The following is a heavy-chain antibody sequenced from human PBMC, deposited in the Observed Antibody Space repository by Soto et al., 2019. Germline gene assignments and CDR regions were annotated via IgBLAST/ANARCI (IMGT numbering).Heavy chain of an antibody. J-gene: IGHJ4*02. CDR2: ISFDGSDE. CDR1: GFTFSSDG. D-gene: IGHD3-9*01. CDR3: ATPKGADIPFDS. Sequence: QVQLVESGGDVVQPGRSLRLSCAASGFTFSSDGMHWVRQAPVKGLEGVAVISFDGSDEYYAESAKGRFTISRENSKNTVFLQMNSLRPDDTALYYCATPKGADIPFDSWGQGTLVTVSS. V-gene: IGHV3-30*03.